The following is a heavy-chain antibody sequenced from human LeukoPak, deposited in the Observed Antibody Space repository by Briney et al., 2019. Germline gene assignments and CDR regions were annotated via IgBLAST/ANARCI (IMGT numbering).Heavy chain of an antibody. V-gene: IGHV3-30*18. J-gene: IGHJ3*02. CDR2: ISYDGSTE. CDR3: TKQGHDYGDYARXDAFDI. D-gene: IGHD4-17*01. CDR1: GFTFSNYG. Sequence: PGGSLRLSCAASGFTFSNYGMHWVRQAPGKGLEWVAVISYDGSTEYYADSVKGRFTVSRDNSKNTLYLQMNSLRAEDAAVYYCTKQGHDYGDYARXDAFDIWGQGTMVTVSS.